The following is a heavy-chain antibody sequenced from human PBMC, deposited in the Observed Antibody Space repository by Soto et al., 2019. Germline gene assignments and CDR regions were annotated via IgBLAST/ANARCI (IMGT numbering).Heavy chain of an antibody. D-gene: IGHD4-4*01. J-gene: IGHJ3*02. Sequence: QVQLQESGPGLVKPSETLSLTCTVSGCSISGYYWSWIRQPAGKGLEWIGRIYSSGSTNYNPSLKSRVTMSVDTSKNQFPLKLTSVSAADTAVYYCARAGYSNYLGAFDIWGDGTMVTVSS. CDR3: ARAGYSNYLGAFDI. CDR2: IYSSGST. CDR1: GCSISGYY. V-gene: IGHV4-4*07.